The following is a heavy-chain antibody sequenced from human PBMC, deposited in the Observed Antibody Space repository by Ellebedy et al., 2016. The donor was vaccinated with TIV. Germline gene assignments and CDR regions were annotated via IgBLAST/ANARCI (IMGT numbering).Heavy chain of an antibody. V-gene: IGHV3-73*01. D-gene: IGHD6-6*01. CDR3: ARLARFSSSSRWFDP. CDR2: IRNSRDNFAT. CDR1: GFIFSGSH. Sequence: GESLKISCAASGFIFSGSHMHWVRQASGKGLEWVGHIRNSRDNFATAYGASVNGGFTISRDNSKNTLFLQMNSLRVEDTAAYYCARLARFSSSSRWFDPWGQGTLVTVSS. J-gene: IGHJ5*02.